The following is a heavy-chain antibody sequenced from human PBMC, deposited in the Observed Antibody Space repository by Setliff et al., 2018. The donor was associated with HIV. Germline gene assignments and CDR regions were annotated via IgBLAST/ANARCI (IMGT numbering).Heavy chain of an antibody. CDR1: GDSISSGGSY. J-gene: IGHJ6*03. Sequence: SETLSLTCTVTGDSISSGGSYWNWIRQHPGKGMEWVGYIFHGGSTYYNTSLKSRVTISVDTSKNPFSLKLSSVTAADTAVYYCARHVSVYSGYDKGLDYYYMDVWGKGTTVTVSS. CDR3: ARHVSVYSGYDKGLDYYYMDV. D-gene: IGHD5-12*01. V-gene: IGHV4-31*03. CDR2: IFHGGST.